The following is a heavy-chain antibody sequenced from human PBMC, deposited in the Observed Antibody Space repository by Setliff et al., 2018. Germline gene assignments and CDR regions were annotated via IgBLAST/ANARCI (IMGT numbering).Heavy chain of an antibody. D-gene: IGHD3-3*01. V-gene: IGHV5-51*01. Sequence: GESLKISCKGSGYSFTFYWIGWVRQMPGKGLEWMGIIYPGDSDTRYSPSLQGQVTISADKSISTAYLQWSSLKASDTAMYYCARAGNYNFWSGYPPYYYYYGMDVWGQGTTVTVSS. CDR3: ARAGNYNFWSGYPPYYYYYGMDV. J-gene: IGHJ6*02. CDR2: IYPGDSDT. CDR1: GYSFTFYW.